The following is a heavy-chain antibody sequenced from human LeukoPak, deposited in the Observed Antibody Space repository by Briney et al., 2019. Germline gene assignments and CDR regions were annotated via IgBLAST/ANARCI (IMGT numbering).Heavy chain of an antibody. CDR3: ARISGDLRFVNWFDP. D-gene: IGHD3-10*01. J-gene: IGHJ5*02. V-gene: IGHV5-51*01. CDR2: IYPGDSDT. CDR1: GYSFTTYW. Sequence: KDGESPKISCKGFGYSFTTYWIGWVRQMPGKSLECMGIIYPGDSDTRYSPSFQGQVTISVDKSISTAYLQWSSLKASDTAMYYCARISGDLRFVNWFDPWGQGTLVTVSS.